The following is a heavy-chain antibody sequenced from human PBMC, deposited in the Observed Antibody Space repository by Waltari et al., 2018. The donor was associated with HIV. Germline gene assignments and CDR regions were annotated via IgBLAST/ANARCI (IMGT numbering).Heavy chain of an antibody. V-gene: IGHV3-49*03. CDR2: IRSKAYGGTT. D-gene: IGHD4-17*01. J-gene: IGHJ4*02. CDR3: TKGRMTTDY. CDR1: GFTFGAYA. Sequence: EVQLVESGGGLVQQGRSLSLSCTASGFTFGAYAIGWFRQAPGKGLEWVGCIRSKAYGGTTEYAASVKGRFTISRDDSRSIAYLQMNSLQTEDTAVYYCTKGRMTTDYWGQGTLVTVSS.